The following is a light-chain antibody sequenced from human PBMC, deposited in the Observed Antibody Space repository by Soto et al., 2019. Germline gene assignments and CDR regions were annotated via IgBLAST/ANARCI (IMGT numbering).Light chain of an antibody. Sequence: DIVLTQSPGTLSLSPGERAALSCRASQSVSSNYLAWFQQKPGQAPRLLIYRASTRATGIPDRFSASGSGTDFTLTISRLEPEDFAVYYCQQYGSSSWTFGPGTKVEIK. J-gene: IGKJ1*01. V-gene: IGKV3-20*01. CDR2: RAS. CDR3: QQYGSSSWT. CDR1: QSVSSNY.